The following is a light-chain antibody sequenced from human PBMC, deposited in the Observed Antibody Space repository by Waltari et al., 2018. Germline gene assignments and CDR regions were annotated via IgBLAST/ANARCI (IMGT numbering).Light chain of an antibody. CDR2: EVS. Sequence: QSALTQPASVSGSPGQSITLSCTGTSNDVGNFNLVSWYQQHPGKAPKLMIYEVSKRPSGVSNRFSGSKSGNTASLTISGLQAEDEADYYCCSRAGDTTYVFGTGTKVTVL. CDR3: CSRAGDTTYV. CDR1: SNDVGNFNL. V-gene: IGLV2-23*02. J-gene: IGLJ1*01.